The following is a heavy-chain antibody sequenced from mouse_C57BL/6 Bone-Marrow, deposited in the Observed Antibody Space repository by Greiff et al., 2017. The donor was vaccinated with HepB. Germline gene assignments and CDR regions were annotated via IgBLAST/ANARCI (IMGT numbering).Heavy chain of an antibody. D-gene: IGHD2-1*01. J-gene: IGHJ2*01. CDR3: EIYSRYFDY. CDR2: IYPGDGDT. CDR1: GYAFSSSW. Sequence: LEESGPELVKPGASVKISCKASGYAFSSSWMNWVKQRPGKGLEWIGRIYPGDGDTNYNGKFKGKATLTADKSSSTAYMQLSSLSSEDSAVYFSEIYSRYFDYWGQGTTLTVSA. V-gene: IGHV1-82*01.